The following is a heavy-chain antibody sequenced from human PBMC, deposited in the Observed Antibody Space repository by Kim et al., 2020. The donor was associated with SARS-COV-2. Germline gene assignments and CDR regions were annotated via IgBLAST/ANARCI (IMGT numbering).Heavy chain of an antibody. D-gene: IGHD3-10*01. V-gene: IGHV4-34*01. Sequence: TKYTPSLKSRVTISVDTSKNQFSLKLSSVTAADTAVYYCARVAAPGAFDIWGQGTMVTVSS. J-gene: IGHJ3*02. CDR3: ARVAAPGAFDI. CDR2: T.